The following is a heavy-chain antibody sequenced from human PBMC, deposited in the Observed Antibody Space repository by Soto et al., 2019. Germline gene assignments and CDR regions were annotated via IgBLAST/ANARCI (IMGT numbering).Heavy chain of an antibody. CDR3: ARGQHRTAHLFDY. V-gene: IGHV1-69*13. CDR1: GGTFSSYA. J-gene: IGHJ4*02. D-gene: IGHD1-1*01. CDR2: IIPIFGTA. Sequence: GASVKVYCKSSGGTFSSYAMSWVRQAPGQGLEWMGGIIPIFGTANYAQKFQGRVTITADESTSTAYMELSSLRSEDTAVYYCARGQHRTAHLFDYWGQGTPVTVSS.